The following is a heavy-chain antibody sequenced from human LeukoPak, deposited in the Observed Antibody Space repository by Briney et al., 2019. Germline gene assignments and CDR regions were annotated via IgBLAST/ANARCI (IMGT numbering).Heavy chain of an antibody. V-gene: IGHV1-69*13. CDR2: IIPIFGTA. Sequence: GASVKVSCKASGYTFTTYGITWVRQAPGQGLEWMGGIIPIFGTANYAQKFQGRVTITADESTSTAYMELSSLRSEDTAVYYCARAHTAMVSTSTFDYWGQGTLVTVSS. J-gene: IGHJ4*02. CDR1: GYTFTTYG. D-gene: IGHD5-18*01. CDR3: ARAHTAMVSTSTFDY.